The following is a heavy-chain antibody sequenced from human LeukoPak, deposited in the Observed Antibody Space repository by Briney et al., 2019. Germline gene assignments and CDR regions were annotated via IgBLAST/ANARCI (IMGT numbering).Heavy chain of an antibody. V-gene: IGHV3-48*01. Sequence: GGSLRLSCAASGFTFSSYSMNWVSQAPGKGLEWISYISSSSSAIYYADSVKGRSTISRDNAKNSLYLQMNSLRGEDTAVYYCVRDRFYSFDYWGQGTLVTVSS. CDR1: GFTFSSYS. CDR2: ISSSSSAI. J-gene: IGHJ4*02. CDR3: VRDRFYSFDY.